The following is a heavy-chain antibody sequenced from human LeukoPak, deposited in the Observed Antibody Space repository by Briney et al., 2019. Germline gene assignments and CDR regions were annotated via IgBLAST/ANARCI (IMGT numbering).Heavy chain of an antibody. CDR3: ASVRSGWYWV. CDR2: VYYSGST. CDR1: GGSIRYSSYY. Sequence: PSETLSLTCTVSGGSIRYSSYYWGWIRQPPGKGLEWIGSVYYSGSTYSNPSLKSRVTISVDTSKNQFSLKLSSVTAADTAVYYCASVRSGWYWVWGQGTLVTVSS. V-gene: IGHV4-39*07. J-gene: IGHJ4*02. D-gene: IGHD6-19*01.